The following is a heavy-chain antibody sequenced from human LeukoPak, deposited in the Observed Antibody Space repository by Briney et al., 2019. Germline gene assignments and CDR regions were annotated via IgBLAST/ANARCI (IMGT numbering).Heavy chain of an antibody. Sequence: PGRSLRLSCAASGFTFSSYGMHWVRQAPGKGLEWVAVISYDGSNKYYADSVKGRFTISRDNSKNTLYLQMNSLRAEDTAVYYCAKTRREGWNYLNYYYGMDVWGQGTTVTVPS. CDR3: AKTRREGWNYLNYYYGMDV. D-gene: IGHD1-7*01. CDR2: ISYDGSNK. J-gene: IGHJ6*02. CDR1: GFTFSSYG. V-gene: IGHV3-30*18.